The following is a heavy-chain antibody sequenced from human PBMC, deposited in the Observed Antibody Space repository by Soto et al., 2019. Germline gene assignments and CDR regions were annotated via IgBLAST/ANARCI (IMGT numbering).Heavy chain of an antibody. CDR1: GGTFSSYA. Sequence: SVKVSCKASGGTFSSYAISWVRQAPGQGLEWMGGIIPIFGTANYAQKFQGRVTITADKSTSTAYMELSSLRSEDTAVYYCARNRDTAMVPYYFDYWGQGTLVTVSS. D-gene: IGHD5-18*01. J-gene: IGHJ4*02. CDR2: IIPIFGTA. V-gene: IGHV1-69*06. CDR3: ARNRDTAMVPYYFDY.